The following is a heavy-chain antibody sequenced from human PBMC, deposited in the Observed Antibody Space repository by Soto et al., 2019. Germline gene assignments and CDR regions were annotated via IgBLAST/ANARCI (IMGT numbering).Heavy chain of an antibody. CDR1: GGSFSGYY. D-gene: IGHD3-16*01. J-gene: IGHJ4*02. CDR2: INHSRST. Sequence: SETLSLTCAVYGGSFSGYYWRWIRQPPGKGLEWIGEINHSRSTNYNPSLKRRVTISVDTSNNQFSLKLSSVTAADTAVYYCARQCYDSVLGSSGMPRRIFEYWGQGSMVTVSS. CDR3: ARQCYDSVLGSSGMPRRIFEY. V-gene: IGHV4-34*01.